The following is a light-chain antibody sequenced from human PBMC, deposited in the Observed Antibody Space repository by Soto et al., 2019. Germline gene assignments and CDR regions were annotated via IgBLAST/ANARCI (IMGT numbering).Light chain of an antibody. V-gene: IGKV1-33*01. CDR3: QQYESLPLT. CDR2: DAS. CDR1: QDINKN. Sequence: EIQMNQYPSSQSASVGDRVTITFKASQDINKNLIWYQQKPGKAPKLLIYDASDLETGVPSRFSGSGSGTGFTFTISSLQPEDFATYYCQQYESLPLTFGQGARLEIK. J-gene: IGKJ5*01.